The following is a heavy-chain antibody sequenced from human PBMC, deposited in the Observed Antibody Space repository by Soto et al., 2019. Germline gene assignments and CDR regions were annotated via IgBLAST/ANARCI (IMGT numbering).Heavy chain of an antibody. CDR2: INPSGGST. D-gene: IGHD2-2*01. CDR1: GYTFTSYG. Sequence: ASVKVSCKASGYTFTSYGISWVRQAPGQGLEWMGIINPSGGSTSYAQKFQGRVTMTRDTSTSTVYMELSSLRSEDTAVYYCARVIVVVPAADCSGGSCAIFDYWGQGTLVTVSS. V-gene: IGHV1-46*03. CDR3: ARVIVVVPAADCSGGSCAIFDY. J-gene: IGHJ4*02.